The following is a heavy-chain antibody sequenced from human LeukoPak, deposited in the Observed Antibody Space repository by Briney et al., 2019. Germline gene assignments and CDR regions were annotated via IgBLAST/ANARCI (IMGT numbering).Heavy chain of an antibody. CDR3: AKVKSSIAARPNWFDP. J-gene: IGHJ5*02. D-gene: IGHD6-6*01. V-gene: IGHV3-23*01. Sequence: GGSLRLSCAASGFTFSSYAMSWVRQAPGKGLGWVSAISGSGGSTYYADSVKGRFTISRDNSKNTLYLQMNSLRAEDTAVYYCAKVKSSIAARPNWFDPWGQGTLVTVSS. CDR2: ISGSGGST. CDR1: GFTFSSYA.